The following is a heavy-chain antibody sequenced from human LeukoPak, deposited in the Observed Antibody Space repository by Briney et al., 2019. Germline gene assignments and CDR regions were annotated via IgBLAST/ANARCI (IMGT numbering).Heavy chain of an antibody. D-gene: IGHD2-2*01. CDR1: GYTFTNYY. CDR2: INPSGGNT. J-gene: IGHJ4*02. V-gene: IGHV1-46*01. Sequence: ASVKVSCKASGYTFTNYYVHWVRQAPGQGLEWMGIINPSGGNTSYTQKFQGRVTMTRDTSTSTVYMEMSSLRSEDTAVYYCARECSSTICRGTFDYWGQGTLVTVSS. CDR3: ARECSSTICRGTFDY.